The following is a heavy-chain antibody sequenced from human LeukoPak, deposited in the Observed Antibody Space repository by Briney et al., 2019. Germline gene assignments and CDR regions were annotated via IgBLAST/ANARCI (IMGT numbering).Heavy chain of an antibody. J-gene: IGHJ6*03. V-gene: IGHV1-69*05. D-gene: IGHD3-10*01. CDR3: ARVWFGEFPYYYYMDV. CDR1: GGTFSSYA. Sequence: SVKVSCKASGGTFSSYAISWVRQAPGQGLEWMGGIIPIFGTANYAQKFQGRVTITTDESTSTDYMELSSLRSEDTAVYYCARVWFGEFPYYYYMDVWGKGTTVTVSS. CDR2: IIPIFGTA.